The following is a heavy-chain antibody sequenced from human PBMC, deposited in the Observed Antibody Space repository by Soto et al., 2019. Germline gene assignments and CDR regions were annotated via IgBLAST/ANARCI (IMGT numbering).Heavy chain of an antibody. D-gene: IGHD5-18*01. Sequence: PSETLSLTCGVYGDSISAYYWSWIRQPPGKGLEWIGEINDSGNTNYRASLRSRVTISVDTSKNQVFLKMTSVTAADTAVYFCARGLGYSPNHWGQGTLVTVSS. J-gene: IGHJ4*02. CDR3: ARGLGYSPNH. V-gene: IGHV4-34*01. CDR1: GDSISAYY. CDR2: INDSGNT.